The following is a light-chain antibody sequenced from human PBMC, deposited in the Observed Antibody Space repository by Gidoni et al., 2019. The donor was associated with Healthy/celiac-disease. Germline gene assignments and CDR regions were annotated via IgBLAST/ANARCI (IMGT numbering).Light chain of an antibody. V-gene: IGLV2-23*02. CDR3: CSYAGSYV. CDR1: SSYVGSYNL. CDR2: EVS. Sequence: QSALTQPASVSGSPGQSITISCTGTSSYVGSYNLVSWYQQHPGKAPKLMIYEVSTRPSGVSNRFSGSKSGNTASLTISGLQAEDEADYYCCSYAGSYVFGTGTKVTVL. J-gene: IGLJ1*01.